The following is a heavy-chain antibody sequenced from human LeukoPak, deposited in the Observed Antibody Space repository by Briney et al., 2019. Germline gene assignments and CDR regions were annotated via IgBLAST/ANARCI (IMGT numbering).Heavy chain of an antibody. CDR2: ISGSGGNT. CDR3: AKAGGLLSSRNWFDP. J-gene: IGHJ5*02. V-gene: IGHV3-23*01. CDR1: VFIFSSYA. Sequence: HSGVSLRLSCGVCVFIFSSYAMRWARESPGRGLECVSAISGSGGNTYYADSVKGRFTISRDSSKNTPYLQMNSLRAEDTAVYYCAKAGGLLSSRNWFDPWGQGTLVTVSS. D-gene: IGHD2/OR15-2a*01.